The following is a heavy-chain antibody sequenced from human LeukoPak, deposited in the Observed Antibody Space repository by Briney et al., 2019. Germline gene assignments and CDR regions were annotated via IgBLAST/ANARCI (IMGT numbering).Heavy chain of an antibody. Sequence: GGSLRLSCSASGFTFSNAWMSWVRQAPGKGLEWVGRIKSKTDGGTTDYAAPVKGRFTISRDDSKNTLYLQMNSLKTEDTAVYYCTTDLGYCSSTSCYPADYWGQGTLVTVSS. J-gene: IGHJ4*02. CDR3: TTDLGYCSSTSCYPADY. D-gene: IGHD2-2*01. CDR1: GFTFSNAW. V-gene: IGHV3-15*01. CDR2: IKSKTDGGTT.